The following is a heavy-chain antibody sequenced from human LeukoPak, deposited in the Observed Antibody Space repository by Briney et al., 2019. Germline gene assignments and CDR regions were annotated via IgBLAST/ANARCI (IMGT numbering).Heavy chain of an antibody. J-gene: IGHJ4*02. D-gene: IGHD3-10*01. V-gene: IGHV3-30-3*01. CDR2: ISYDGSNK. Sequence: GGSLRLSCAASGFTFSSYAMHWVRQAPGKGLEWVAVISYDGSNKYYADSVKGRFTISRDNSKNTLYLQMNGLRAEDTAVYYCAKAPEKVLWPSYYFDYWGQGTLVTVSS. CDR1: GFTFSSYA. CDR3: AKAPEKVLWPSYYFDY.